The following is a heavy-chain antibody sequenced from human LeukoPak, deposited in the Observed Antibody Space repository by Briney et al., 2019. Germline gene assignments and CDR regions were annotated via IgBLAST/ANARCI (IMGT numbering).Heavy chain of an antibody. D-gene: IGHD2-8*01. V-gene: IGHV3-23*01. CDR1: GFTFRNYA. CDR3: ASNAADCTTTACYDS. J-gene: IGHJ4*02. CDR2: VTGNGDTQ. Sequence: GGSLRLSCAASGFTFRNYAMTWVRQAPGKGLEWVSVVTGNGDTQYYADSLKGRLTISTDNSKNTMYLQMNSLRAEDTAVYHCASNAADCTTTACYDSWGQGTLVTVSS.